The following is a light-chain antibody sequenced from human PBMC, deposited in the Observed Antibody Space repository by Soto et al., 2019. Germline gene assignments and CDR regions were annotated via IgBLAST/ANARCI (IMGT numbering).Light chain of an antibody. CDR3: SSYTSSSTLV. CDR2: EVS. CDR1: SSDVGGYNY. V-gene: IGLV2-14*01. J-gene: IGLJ1*01. Sequence: QPALTEPGSVVGFPGQSITISCTGTSSDVGGYNYVSWYQQHPGKAPKLMIYEVSNRPSGVSNRFSGSKSGNTASLTISGLQAEDEADYYCSSYTSSSTLVFGTGTKATVL.